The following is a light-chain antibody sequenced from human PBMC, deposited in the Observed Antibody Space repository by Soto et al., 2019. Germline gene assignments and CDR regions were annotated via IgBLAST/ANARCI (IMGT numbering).Light chain of an antibody. CDR3: QSYDSSLSGYV. CDR1: SSNIGAGYD. V-gene: IGLV1-40*01. J-gene: IGLJ1*01. CDR2: GNS. Sequence: QPVLTQPPSVSGAPGQRVTISCTGSSSNIGAGYDVHWYQQLPGTAPKPLIYGNSNRPSGVPDRFSGSKSGTSASLAITGLQAEDGADYYCQSYDSSLSGYVFGTGTKVTVL.